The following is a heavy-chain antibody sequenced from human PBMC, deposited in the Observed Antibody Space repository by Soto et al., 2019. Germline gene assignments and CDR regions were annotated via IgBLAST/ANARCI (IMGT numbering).Heavy chain of an antibody. CDR2: ISSSGSTI. D-gene: IGHD3-9*01. V-gene: IGHV3-11*01. Sequence: GGSLRLSCAASGFTFSDYYMSWIRQAPGKGLEWVSYISSSGSTIYYADSVKGRFTISRDNAKNSLYLQMNSLRAEDTAVYYCARGIPGGYFDWAGNDYWGQGTLVTVSS. J-gene: IGHJ4*02. CDR1: GFTFSDYY. CDR3: ARGIPGGYFDWAGNDY.